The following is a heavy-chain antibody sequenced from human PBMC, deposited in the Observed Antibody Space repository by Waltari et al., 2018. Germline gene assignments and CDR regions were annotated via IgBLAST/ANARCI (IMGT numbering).Heavy chain of an antibody. CDR1: SGSLTGYH. V-gene: IGHV4-34*01. CDR2: INHRGNT. Sequence: QVHLQQWGAGLLKPSETLSLTCGVYSGSLTGYHWNWIRQAPGKGLEWIGDINHRGNTDYNPSLESRVTISADTSKNQCSRHLTSVTAADTAVYYCARGHPFTIVSPRYYYYYYMDVWDKGTAVTVSS. D-gene: IGHD3-9*01. J-gene: IGHJ6*03. CDR3: ARGHPFTIVSPRYYYYYYMDV.